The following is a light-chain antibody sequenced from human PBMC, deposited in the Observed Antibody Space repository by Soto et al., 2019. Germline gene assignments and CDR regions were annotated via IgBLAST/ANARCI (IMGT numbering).Light chain of an antibody. CDR1: QSILHSPNNKNY. CDR3: QQYYSTPLT. Sequence: IVMIQSPDSLAVYLGERAAILCKSSQSILHSPNNKNYLAWYQQKPGQPPKMLIYWASTRESGVPERFSGSGSGTDFTLTISSLQAEDVAVYYCQQYYSTPLTFAGGTKVDIK. J-gene: IGKJ4*01. CDR2: WAS. V-gene: IGKV4-1*01.